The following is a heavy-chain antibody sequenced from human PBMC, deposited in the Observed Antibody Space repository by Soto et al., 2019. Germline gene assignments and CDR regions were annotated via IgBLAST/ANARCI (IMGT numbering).Heavy chain of an antibody. CDR2: INPDGTTT. D-gene: IGHD3-16*01. CDR1: GFTFSSYW. J-gene: IGHJ4*02. V-gene: IGHV3-74*02. Sequence: DVKLVESGGGLVQPGESLRLSCAASGFTFSSYWMHWFRQDPGMGLVWVATINPDGTTTRYADFVKGRFTVSRDNARTTLFLQMNGLRAEDTALYYCAKDLSWGQSDYWGRGTLVTVSS. CDR3: AKDLSWGQSDY.